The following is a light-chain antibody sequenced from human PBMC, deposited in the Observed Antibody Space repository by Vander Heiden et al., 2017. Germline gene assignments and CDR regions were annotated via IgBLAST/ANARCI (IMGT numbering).Light chain of an antibody. V-gene: IGLV6-57*01. J-gene: IGLJ2*01. CDR2: EDN. CDR1: SGSIASNY. Sequence: NFMLTQPHSVSASPGKTVTISCTRSSGSIASNYVQWYQQRPSSSPTTVIYEDNRRPSGVPDRFSGPIDSSSNSASLTISGLKTEDEADYYCQSYDSSNVVFGGGTKLTVL. CDR3: QSYDSSNVV.